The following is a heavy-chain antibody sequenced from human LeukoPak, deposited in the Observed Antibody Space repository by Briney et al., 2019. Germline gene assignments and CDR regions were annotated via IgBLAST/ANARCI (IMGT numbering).Heavy chain of an antibody. D-gene: IGHD2-15*01. V-gene: IGHV4-59*01. CDR1: GGSISNFY. Sequence: SETLSLTCTVSGGSISNFYWGWIRQSPGKGPEWIGYIHYSGSTNYNPSLKSRVTISVDTSKNQFSLKLSSVTAADTAVYYCATHPPRFCSGGTCSDYWGQGTLVTVSS. CDR2: IHYSGST. CDR3: ATHPPRFCSGGTCSDY. J-gene: IGHJ4*02.